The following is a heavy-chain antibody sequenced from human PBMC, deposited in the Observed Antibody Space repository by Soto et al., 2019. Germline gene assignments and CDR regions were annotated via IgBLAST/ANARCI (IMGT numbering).Heavy chain of an antibody. J-gene: IGHJ3*02. Sequence: EVQLVQSGAEVKKPGESLKISCKGSGYSFTKYWIAWVRQMPGKGLEWMGIIYPGDSDTRYSPSFQGQVIISVDKSTDTAYVHWISLKASDTAMYYCARPWAVGATDACNIWGQGTMVTVSS. D-gene: IGHD1-26*01. CDR2: IYPGDSDT. CDR1: GYSFTKYW. CDR3: ARPWAVGATDACNI. V-gene: IGHV5-51*01.